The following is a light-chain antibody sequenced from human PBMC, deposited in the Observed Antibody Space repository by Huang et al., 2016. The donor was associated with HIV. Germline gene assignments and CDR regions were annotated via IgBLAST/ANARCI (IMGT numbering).Light chain of an antibody. Sequence: DIVLTQSPATLSLSPGQRATRSCRASQNINNYLVWYQQNPGQAPRLLIYDSFNRATGIPARFSGSGSGTDFTLTINTLEPEDFAVYYCQQRGAWPLTFGGGTKVQIK. CDR2: DSF. V-gene: IGKV3-11*01. J-gene: IGKJ4*01. CDR3: QQRGAWPLT. CDR1: QNINNY.